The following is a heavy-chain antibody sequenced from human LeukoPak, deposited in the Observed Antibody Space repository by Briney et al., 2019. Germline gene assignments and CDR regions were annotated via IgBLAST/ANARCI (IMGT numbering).Heavy chain of an antibody. CDR3: ASSIAVAGSADYFDY. V-gene: IGHV1-18*04. CDR1: GYTFTSYG. D-gene: IGHD6-19*01. J-gene: IGHJ4*02. CDR2: ISAYNGNT. Sequence: ASVKISCKASGYTFTSYGISWVRQAPGQGLEWMGWISAYNGNTNYAQKLQGRVTMTTDTSTSTAYMELRSLRSDDTAVYYCASSIAVAGSADYFDYWGQGTLVTVSS.